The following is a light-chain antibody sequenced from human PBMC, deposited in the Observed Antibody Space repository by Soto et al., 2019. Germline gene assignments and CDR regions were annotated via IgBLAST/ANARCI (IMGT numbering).Light chain of an antibody. J-gene: IGKJ2*01. CDR3: QQYGSSLYT. V-gene: IGKV3-20*01. CDR1: QSVSSNY. CDR2: GAS. Sequence: EIVLTQSPGTLSLSPGERATLSCRASQSVSSNYLAWYQQKPGQAPRLLIYGASSRANGVPDRFSGSGSGTDFTLTNSRLDPEDFAVYFCQQYGSSLYTFGQGTKLEIK.